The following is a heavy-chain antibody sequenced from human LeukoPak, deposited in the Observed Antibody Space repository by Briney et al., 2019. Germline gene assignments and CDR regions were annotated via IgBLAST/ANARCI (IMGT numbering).Heavy chain of an antibody. CDR2: IYYSGST. D-gene: IGHD2-8*02. Sequence: SETLSLTCTVSGDSISSSTYSTTYYWGWIRQPPGKGLEWIGSIYYSGSTYYNPSLKSRVTISVDTSKNQFSLKLSSVTAADTAVYYCASVLLNWAFDYWGQGTLVTVSS. CDR3: ASVLLNWAFDY. CDR1: GDSISSSTYSTTYY. V-gene: IGHV4-39*01. J-gene: IGHJ4*02.